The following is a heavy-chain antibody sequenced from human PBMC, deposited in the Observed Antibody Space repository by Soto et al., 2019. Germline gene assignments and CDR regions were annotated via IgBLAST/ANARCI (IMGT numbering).Heavy chain of an antibody. Sequence: PGESLKISCKTSGYNFPTHWIGWVRQMPGKGLEWIGFIYPADSETKYSPSFEGQVTISADRSITTAYLQWSGLKASDTAMYFCAREVSVDTSSSFDHWGQGILVTVSS. J-gene: IGHJ4*02. V-gene: IGHV5-51*01. CDR2: IYPADSET. CDR1: GYNFPTHW. D-gene: IGHD6-6*01. CDR3: AREVSVDTSSSFDH.